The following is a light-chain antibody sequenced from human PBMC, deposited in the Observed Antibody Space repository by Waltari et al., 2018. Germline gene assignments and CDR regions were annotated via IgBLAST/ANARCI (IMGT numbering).Light chain of an antibody. CDR1: QGVGNN. V-gene: IGKV3-15*01. CDR2: GAS. J-gene: IGKJ2*01. CDR3: QQYDKWLMYT. Sequence: EVMMTQSPATLSVPPGERATLSCRASQGVGNNLPWFQERPGQAPRLLIFGASTRATGIPARFTGSGSGTEFTLTISSLQSEDFAVYYCQQYDKWLMYTFGQGTKVEVK.